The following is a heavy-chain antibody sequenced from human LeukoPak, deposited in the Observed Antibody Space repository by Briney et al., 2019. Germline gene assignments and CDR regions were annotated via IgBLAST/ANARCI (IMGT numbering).Heavy chain of an antibody. J-gene: IGHJ4*02. D-gene: IGHD3-22*01. CDR1: GFTFSSCG. V-gene: IGHV3-30*02. CDR2: IRYDGSVK. CDR3: AKDLRGGITMIVVVGFDY. Sequence: GGSLRLSCAASGFTFSSCGMHWVRQAPGKGPEWVAFIRYDGSVKYYADSVKGRFTISRDNSKNTLYLQMNSLRAEDTAVYYCAKDLRGGITMIVVVGFDYWGQGTLVTVSS.